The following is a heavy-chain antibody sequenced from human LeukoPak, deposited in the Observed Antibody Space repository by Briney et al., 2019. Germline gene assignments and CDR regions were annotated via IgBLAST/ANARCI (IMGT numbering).Heavy chain of an antibody. Sequence: ASVKVSCKASGYTFTSYYIHWVRQAPGQGLEWMGIINPSGGSTNYAQKFQDRVTMTRDTSTSTVYMKLSSLRSDDTAVFYCARAPGGLGYYFDYWGQGTLVTVSS. CDR3: ARAPGGLGYYFDY. J-gene: IGHJ4*02. CDR1: GYTFTSYY. CDR2: INPSGGST. V-gene: IGHV1-46*01. D-gene: IGHD6-19*01.